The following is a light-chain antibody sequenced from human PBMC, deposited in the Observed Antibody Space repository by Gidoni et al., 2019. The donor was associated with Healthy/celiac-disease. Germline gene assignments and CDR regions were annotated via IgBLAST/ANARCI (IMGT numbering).Light chain of an antibody. CDR1: QCISSN. Sequence: AIRMTQSPSSFSASTGDRITITCRTSQCISSNLAWYQQKRRKAPKLLIYAASTLQSGVSSMFSGRGSGTDFTLTISCLQSEDFSSYYCPQYYSYPSFGQGTKVEIK. CDR2: AAS. CDR3: PQYYSYPS. J-gene: IGKJ1*01. V-gene: IGKV1-8*01.